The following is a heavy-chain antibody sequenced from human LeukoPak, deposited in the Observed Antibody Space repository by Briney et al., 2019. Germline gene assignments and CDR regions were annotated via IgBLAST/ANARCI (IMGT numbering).Heavy chain of an antibody. J-gene: IGHJ6*03. CDR1: GGSISSGDYH. Sequence: SQTLSLTCTVSGGSISSGDYHWSWIRQPPGKGLEWNGYIYYSGSTYYNPSLKSRVTISVDTSKNQFSLKLSSVTAADTAVYYCARVYGVVITYYYYMDVWGKGTTVTVSS. D-gene: IGHD3-3*01. CDR3: ARVYGVVITYYYYMDV. V-gene: IGHV4-30-4*08. CDR2: IYYSGST.